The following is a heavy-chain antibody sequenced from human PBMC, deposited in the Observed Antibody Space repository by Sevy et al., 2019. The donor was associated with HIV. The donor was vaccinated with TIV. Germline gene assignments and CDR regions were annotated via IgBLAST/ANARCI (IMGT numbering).Heavy chain of an antibody. Sequence: SETLSLTCTVSGGSISSSSYYWGWIRQPPGKWLEWIGSIYYSGSTYYNPSLKSRVAISVDTSKNQFSLRLSSVTAADTAVYYCARHIRGWYFGNWFDPWGQRTLVTVSS. CDR3: ARHIRGWYFGNWFDP. J-gene: IGHJ5*02. CDR1: GGSISSSSYY. V-gene: IGHV4-39*01. D-gene: IGHD6-19*01. CDR2: IYYSGST.